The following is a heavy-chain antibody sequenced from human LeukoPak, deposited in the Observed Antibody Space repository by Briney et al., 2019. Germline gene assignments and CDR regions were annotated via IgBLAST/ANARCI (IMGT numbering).Heavy chain of an antibody. V-gene: IGHV3-30*18. J-gene: IGHJ6*03. CDR3: AKDALWFGEGYYYMDV. Sequence: GGSLRLSCAASGFTFNNYGMHWVRQAPGKGLEWVAVISYDGSNKYYADSVKGRFTISRDNSKNTLYLQMNSLRAEDTAVYYCAKDALWFGEGYYYMDVWGKGTTVTVSS. CDR2: ISYDGSNK. CDR1: GFTFNNYG. D-gene: IGHD3-10*01.